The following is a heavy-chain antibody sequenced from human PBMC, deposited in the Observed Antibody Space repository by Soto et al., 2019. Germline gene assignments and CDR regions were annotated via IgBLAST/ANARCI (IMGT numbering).Heavy chain of an antibody. Sequence: SETLSLTCSVSGGSINNAGYSWSWIRQPPGKVLEWIGYFYLTGNTYYNVSLKSRVTISVDTSKNQFSLKLTSVTAADTAVYYCARVHEEFDYWGQGTLVTVSS. V-gene: IGHV4-30-2*01. J-gene: IGHJ4*02. CDR2: FYLTGNT. CDR3: ARVHEEFDY. CDR1: GGSINNAGYS.